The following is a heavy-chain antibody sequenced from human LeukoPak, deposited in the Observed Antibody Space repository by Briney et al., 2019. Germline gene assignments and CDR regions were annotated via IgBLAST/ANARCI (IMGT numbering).Heavy chain of an antibody. D-gene: IGHD6-13*01. Sequence: SETLSLTCAVYGGSFSGYYWSWIRQPPGKGLEWIGEINHSGSTNYNPSLKSRVTISVDTTKNQFSLKLSSVTAADTAVYYCARGTRKIAAAGTRERTRSYWYFDLLGRGTLVTVSS. CDR3: ARGTRKIAAAGTRERTRSYWYFDL. CDR2: INHSGST. J-gene: IGHJ2*01. V-gene: IGHV4-34*01. CDR1: GGSFSGYY.